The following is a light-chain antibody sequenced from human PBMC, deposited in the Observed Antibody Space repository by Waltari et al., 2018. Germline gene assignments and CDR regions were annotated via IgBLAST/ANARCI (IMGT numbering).Light chain of an antibody. CDR3: HSYDSSSQV. Sequence: NFMLTQPHSVSESPGRTVTISCSRDSGSIGYNYVQWRQQRPGSSTTTVLYEDNKRPPWVPARFSGSLDRSSNSASLTISGLTKDDEADYYCHSYDSSSQVFGGGTKVTVL. V-gene: IGLV6-57*01. J-gene: IGLJ3*02. CDR1: SGSIGYNY. CDR2: EDN.